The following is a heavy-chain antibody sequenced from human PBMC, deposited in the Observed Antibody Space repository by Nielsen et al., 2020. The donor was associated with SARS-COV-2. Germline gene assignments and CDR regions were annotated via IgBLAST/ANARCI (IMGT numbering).Heavy chain of an antibody. Sequence: SVKVSCKASRYTFTSYVISWLRPAPAQGLEWMGFISSFNGNTNYAQKLQGRVTMTTDTSTSTAYMELRSLRSDDTAVYYCAREWDYYESSAYDYWGQGTLVTVSS. CDR2: ISSFNGNT. CDR1: RYTFTSYV. D-gene: IGHD3-22*01. V-gene: IGHV1-18*01. CDR3: AREWDYYESSAYDY. J-gene: IGHJ4*02.